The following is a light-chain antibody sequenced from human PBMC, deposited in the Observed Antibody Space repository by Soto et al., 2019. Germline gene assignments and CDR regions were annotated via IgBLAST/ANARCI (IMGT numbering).Light chain of an antibody. J-gene: IGKJ3*01. Sequence: DIVMTQSPLSLSVTPGEPASISCTSSQSLLHSNGYTYLDWYLQKPGQSPQLLIYWSSNRASGVPDSFSGSGSGTDFTLKISRVEAEDVGVYYCMQALQTPLTFGPGTKVDI. CDR2: WSS. CDR3: MQALQTPLT. CDR1: QSLLHSNGYTY. V-gene: IGKV2-28*01.